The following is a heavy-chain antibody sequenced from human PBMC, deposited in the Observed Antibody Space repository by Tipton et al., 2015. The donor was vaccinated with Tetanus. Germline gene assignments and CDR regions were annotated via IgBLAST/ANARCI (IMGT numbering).Heavy chain of an antibody. CDR1: SASITSDEYY. CDR2: VLNSGKT. Sequence: TLSLTCTVSSASITSDEYYWSWIRQSPGRGLESIGYVLNSGKTYYHPSLRRRVIISLDRSKSQFSLKLTSVTAADTAVYYCARFLSFGSGTYGARWGQGALVTVSS. D-gene: IGHD3-10*01. V-gene: IGHV4-30-4*01. CDR3: ARFLSFGSGTYGAR. J-gene: IGHJ4*02.